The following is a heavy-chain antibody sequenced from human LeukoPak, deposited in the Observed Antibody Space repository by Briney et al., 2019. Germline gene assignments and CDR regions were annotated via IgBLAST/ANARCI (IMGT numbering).Heavy chain of an antibody. CDR2: ISYDGSNK. CDR3: ARDKNYYDSSGRRKVTDY. J-gene: IGHJ4*02. V-gene: IGHV3-30*03. Sequence: GGSLRLSCAASGFTFSSYGMHWVRQAPGKGLEWVAVISYDGSNKYYADSVKGRFTISRDNAKNSLYLQMNSLRAEDTAIYYCARDKNYYDSSGRRKVTDYWGQGTLVTVSS. D-gene: IGHD3-22*01. CDR1: GFTFSSYG.